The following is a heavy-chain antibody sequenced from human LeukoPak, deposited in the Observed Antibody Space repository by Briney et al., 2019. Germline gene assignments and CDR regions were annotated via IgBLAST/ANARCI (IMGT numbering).Heavy chain of an antibody. CDR3: ARGRGLGYCSGGSCYDFGY. CDR2: ISSNGGST. CDR1: GLTFSSYA. D-gene: IGHD2-15*01. J-gene: IGHJ4*02. V-gene: IGHV3-64*01. Sequence: GGSLRLSCAASGLTFSSYAMHWVRQAPGKGLEYVSGISSNGGSTYYANSVKGRFTISRDNSKNTLYLQMGSLRAEDMAVYYCARGRGLGYCSGGSCYDFGYWGQGTLVTVSS.